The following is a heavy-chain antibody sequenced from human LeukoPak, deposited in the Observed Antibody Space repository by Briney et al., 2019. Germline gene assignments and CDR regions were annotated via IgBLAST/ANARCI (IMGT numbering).Heavy chain of an antibody. CDR3: ARSYKGVVITYSFDY. V-gene: IGHV7-4-1*02. CDR1: GYTFTNYT. Sequence: ASVKVSCKASGYTFTNYTLNWVRQAPGQGLEWMGWIDTNTGNPTYAQGFTGRFVFSLDTSVSTAYLQISSLKAEGTAVYYCARSYKGVVITYSFDYWGQGTLVTVSS. J-gene: IGHJ4*02. D-gene: IGHD3-3*01. CDR2: IDTNTGNP.